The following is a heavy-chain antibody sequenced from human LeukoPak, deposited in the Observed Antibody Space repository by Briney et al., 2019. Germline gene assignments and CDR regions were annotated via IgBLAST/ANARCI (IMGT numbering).Heavy chain of an antibody. CDR2: INPHSGGT. CDR1: GYTLTGYY. CDR3: ARREMAIYWAFDY. V-gene: IGHV1-2*02. D-gene: IGHD5-24*01. Sequence: ASVKVSCKASGYTLTGYYMHWVRQAPGQGREWMGWINPHSGGTNYAQKFQGRVTMTRDTSISTAYMELSRLRSDDTAVYYCARREMAIYWAFDYWGQGTLVTVSS. J-gene: IGHJ4*02.